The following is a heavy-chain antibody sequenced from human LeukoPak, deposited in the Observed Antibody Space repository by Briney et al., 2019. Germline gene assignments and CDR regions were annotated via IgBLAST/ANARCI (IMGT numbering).Heavy chain of an antibody. CDR3: AKATFQLNSRSRPWGAFDI. CDR2: ISGSGGST. V-gene: IGHV3-23*01. CDR1: GFTFSSYA. J-gene: IGHJ3*02. D-gene: IGHD1-26*01. Sequence: PGGSLRLSCAASGFTFSSYAMSWVRQAPGKGLEWVSAISGSGGSTYYADSVKGRFTISRDNSKNTLYLQMNSLRAEDTAVYYCAKATFQLNSRSRPWGAFDIWGQGTMVTVSS.